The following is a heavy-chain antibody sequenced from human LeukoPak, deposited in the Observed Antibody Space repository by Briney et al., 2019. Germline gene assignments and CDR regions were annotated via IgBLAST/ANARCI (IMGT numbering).Heavy chain of an antibody. CDR3: ASGDRCSGDNCYPTLYDY. J-gene: IGHJ4*02. CDR2: INIDWSNT. D-gene: IGHD2-15*01. Sequence: GGSLILSCAASGFTFSTYWMDWVRQAPGKGLMWVSRINIDWSNTKYADPVKGRFTISRDDAKNSLYLQMMGLRPEDTAIYYCASGDRCSGDNCYPTLYDYWGQGTVVTVSS. V-gene: IGHV3-74*01. CDR1: GFTFSTYW.